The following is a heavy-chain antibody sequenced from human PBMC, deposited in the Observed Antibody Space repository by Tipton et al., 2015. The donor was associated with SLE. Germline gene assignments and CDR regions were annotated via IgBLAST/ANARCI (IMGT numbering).Heavy chain of an antibody. D-gene: IGHD3-10*01. J-gene: IGHJ6*02. CDR2: ISGSGGST. CDR1: GFTFSSYA. CDR3: AKANSMVQGYYSGMDV. Sequence: SLRLSCAASGFTFSSYAMSWVRQAPGKGLEWVSPISGSGGSTYYADSVKGRFTISRDNSKNTLYLQMNSLRAEDTAVYYCAKANSMVQGYYSGMDVWGQGTTVTVSS. V-gene: IGHV3-23*01.